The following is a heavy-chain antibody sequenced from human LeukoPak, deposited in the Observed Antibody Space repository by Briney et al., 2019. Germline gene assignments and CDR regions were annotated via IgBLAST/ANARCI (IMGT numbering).Heavy chain of an antibody. CDR3: AKLLAVAGIDY. Sequence: PGGSLRLSCAASGFTFRSYAKSWVRQAPGKGLEWVSTISSSGVNTYYADSVKGRFTIYRDNSRNTLYMQMNSLRLEDTAIYYCAKLLAVAGIDYWGQGTLVTVSS. CDR1: GFTFRSYA. V-gene: IGHV3-23*01. J-gene: IGHJ4*02. D-gene: IGHD6-19*01. CDR2: ISSSGVNT.